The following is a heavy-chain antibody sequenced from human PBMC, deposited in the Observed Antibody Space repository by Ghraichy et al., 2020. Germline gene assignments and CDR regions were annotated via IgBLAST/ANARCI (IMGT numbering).Heavy chain of an antibody. CDR2: IYYSGGT. CDR1: GGSISSYY. Sequence: SETLSLTCNVSGGSISSYYWSWIRQPPGKGLEWIGYIYYSGGTNYNPSLKSRVTVSVDTSKNQFSLKLSSVTAADTAMYYCARYLGGYSSDWPSYYFDYWGQGTLVTVSS. D-gene: IGHD6-19*01. CDR3: ARYLGGYSSDWPSYYFDY. V-gene: IGHV4-59*01. J-gene: IGHJ4*02.